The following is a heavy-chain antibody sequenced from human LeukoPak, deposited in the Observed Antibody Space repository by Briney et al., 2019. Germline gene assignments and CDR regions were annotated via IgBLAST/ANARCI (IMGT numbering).Heavy chain of an antibody. CDR1: GGSISSYY. V-gene: IGHV4-4*07. CDR2: IYTSGST. CDR3: ARDSTTVTPIDHGMDV. D-gene: IGHD4-11*01. J-gene: IGHJ6*02. Sequence: SETLSLTCTVSGGSISSYYWSWIRQPAGKGLEWIGRIYTSGSTNYNLSLKSRVTMSVDTSKNQFSLKLSSVTAADTAVYYCARDSTTVTPIDHGMDVWGQGTTVTVSS.